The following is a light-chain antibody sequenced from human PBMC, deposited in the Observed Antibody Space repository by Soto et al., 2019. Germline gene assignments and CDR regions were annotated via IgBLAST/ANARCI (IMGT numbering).Light chain of an antibody. CDR3: QQRDTWPPFT. Sequence: EIVLTQSPATLSLSPGERATLSCRASQTVRNHLAWYQQKPGQAPRLLIFDASNRASSIPARFSGSGSGTDFPLTISSLEPEDFAVYYCQQRDTWPPFTFGPGTKVDFK. V-gene: IGKV3-11*01. J-gene: IGKJ3*01. CDR2: DAS. CDR1: QTVRNH.